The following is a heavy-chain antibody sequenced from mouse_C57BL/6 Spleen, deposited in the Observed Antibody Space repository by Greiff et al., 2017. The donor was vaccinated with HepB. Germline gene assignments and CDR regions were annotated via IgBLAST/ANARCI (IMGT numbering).Heavy chain of an antibody. D-gene: IGHD2-2*01. CDR2: IHPNSGST. V-gene: IGHV1-64*01. J-gene: IGHJ2*01. CDR1: GYTFTSYW. Sequence: VQLQQPGAELVKPGASVKLSCKASGYTFTSYWMHWVKQWPGQGLEWIGMIHPNSGSTNYNEKFKSKATLTVDKSSSTAYMQLSSLTSEDSAVYYCAREEGLPFDYWGQGTTLTVSS. CDR3: AREEGLPFDY.